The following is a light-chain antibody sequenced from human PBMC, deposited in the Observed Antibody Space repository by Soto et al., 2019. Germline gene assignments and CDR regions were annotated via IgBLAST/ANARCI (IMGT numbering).Light chain of an antibody. V-gene: IGKV2-28*01. CDR1: QSLLHSNGYNY. CDR2: LGS. J-gene: IGKJ1*01. CDR3: MQALQTPRT. Sequence: DIVMTQSPLSLPVSAGVRGSSSFRSSQSLLHSNGYNYLDWYLQKPGQSPQLLIYLGSNRASGVPDRFSGSGSGTDFTLRLSRVAAEDVGVYYCMQALQTPRTFGHGPVV.